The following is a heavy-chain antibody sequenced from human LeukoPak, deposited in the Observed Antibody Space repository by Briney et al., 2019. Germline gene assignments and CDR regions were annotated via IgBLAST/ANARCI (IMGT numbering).Heavy chain of an antibody. J-gene: IGHJ4*02. D-gene: IGHD3-22*01. CDR3: AREISGYSDY. CDR2: INANSGDT. CDR1: GYTFTGYY. V-gene: IGHV1-2*02. Sequence: GASVKLFCKASGYTFTGYYMHWVRQAPGQGLEWMGWINANSGDTKYAQKFQGRVTMTRDTSISTAYMELSRLRSDDTAMYYCAREISGYSDYWGQGTLVTVSS.